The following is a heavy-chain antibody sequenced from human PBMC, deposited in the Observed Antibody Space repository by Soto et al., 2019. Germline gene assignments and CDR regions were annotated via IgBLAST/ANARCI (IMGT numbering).Heavy chain of an antibody. Sequence: GESLKISCAASGFTFSSYWMSWVRQAPGKGLEWVANIKQDGSEKYYVDSVKGRFTISRDNAKNSLYLQMNSLRAEDTAVYYCARARIVATFDYWGQGTLVTVSS. V-gene: IGHV3-7*01. CDR1: GFTFSSYW. CDR2: IKQDGSEK. J-gene: IGHJ4*02. D-gene: IGHD5-12*01. CDR3: ARARIVATFDY.